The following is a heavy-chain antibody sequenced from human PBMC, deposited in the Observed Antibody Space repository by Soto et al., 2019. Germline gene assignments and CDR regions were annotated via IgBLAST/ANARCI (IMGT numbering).Heavy chain of an antibody. Sequence: GGSLRLSCAASGFTFDDYAMHWVRQAPGKGLEWVSGISWNSGSIGYADSVKGRFTISRDNAKNSLYLKMNSLRAEDTALYYCAKDIVATIGPTDRRFARVGYAFDIWGQGTMVTVSS. J-gene: IGHJ3*02. CDR3: AKDIVATIGPTDRRFARVGYAFDI. CDR2: ISWNSGSI. D-gene: IGHD5-12*01. CDR1: GFTFDDYA. V-gene: IGHV3-9*01.